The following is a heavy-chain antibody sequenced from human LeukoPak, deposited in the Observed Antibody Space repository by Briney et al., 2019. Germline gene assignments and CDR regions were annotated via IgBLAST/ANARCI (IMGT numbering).Heavy chain of an antibody. CDR3: ARGDTAFSPYYFDY. J-gene: IGHJ4*02. CDR1: GYTFTSYG. Sequence: ASVKVSCKASGYTFTSYGISWVRQAPGQGLEWMGWISAYNGNTNYAQRLQGRVTMTTDTSTSTAYMELRSLRSDDTAVYYCARGDTAFSPYYFDYWGQGTLVTVSS. D-gene: IGHD5-18*01. CDR2: ISAYNGNT. V-gene: IGHV1-18*01.